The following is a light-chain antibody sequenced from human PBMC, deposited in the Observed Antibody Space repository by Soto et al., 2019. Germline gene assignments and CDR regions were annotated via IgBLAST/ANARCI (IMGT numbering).Light chain of an antibody. CDR2: AAS. CDR3: QQHNSYPIT. Sequence: DIQLPQSPSFLSASVGDRVTITCRASQGLSSDLAWYQQKPGKAPKLLIYAASTLQSGVPSRFSGSGSGTEFTLTISSLQPEDFATYYCQQHNSYPITFGQGTRLEIK. V-gene: IGKV1-9*01. J-gene: IGKJ5*01. CDR1: QGLSSD.